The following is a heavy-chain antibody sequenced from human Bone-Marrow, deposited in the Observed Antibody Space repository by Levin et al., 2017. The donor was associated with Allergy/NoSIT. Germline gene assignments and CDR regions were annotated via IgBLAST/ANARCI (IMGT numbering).Heavy chain of an antibody. CDR3: ARGDPGGGDFDY. CDR1: NGSISSDDYY. V-gene: IGHV4-30-4*01. J-gene: IGHJ4*02. Sequence: SQTLSLTCTVSNGSISSDDYYWSWIRQPPGKGLEWIGYIYYSGSTYYNPSLKSRLTISVDTSNSQFSLRLTSLTAADTSVYYCARGDPGGGDFDYWGQGTLVTVS. CDR2: IYYSGST. D-gene: IGHD4-23*01.